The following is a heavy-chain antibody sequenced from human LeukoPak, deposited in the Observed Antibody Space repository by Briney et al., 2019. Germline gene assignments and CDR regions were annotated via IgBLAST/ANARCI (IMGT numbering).Heavy chain of an antibody. D-gene: IGHD5-24*01. CDR1: GCSISSYY. Sequence: SETLSLTCTVSGCSISSYYWSWLRQPPGKGLKWIGYIYYSGSTNYNPSLKSRITISVDTSKNQFSLKLNSVTAADTAVYYCARARGATISGFDYWGQGTLVTVSS. J-gene: IGHJ4*02. CDR2: IYYSGST. CDR3: ARARGATISGFDY. V-gene: IGHV4-59*01.